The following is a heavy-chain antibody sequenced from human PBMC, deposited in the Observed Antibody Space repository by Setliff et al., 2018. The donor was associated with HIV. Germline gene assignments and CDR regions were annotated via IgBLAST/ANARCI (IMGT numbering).Heavy chain of an antibody. J-gene: IGHJ4*02. CDR1: RFTFSNYW. Sequence: PGGSLRLSCTASRFTFSNYWMNWVRQAPGKGLEWVANIKADGSEKYCVDSVKGRFTISRDNAKKSLFLQMNSLRAEDTAVYYCARGHYSSASGWGQGTLVTVS. D-gene: IGHD6-6*01. CDR3: ARGHYSSASG. V-gene: IGHV3-7*03. CDR2: IKADGSEK.